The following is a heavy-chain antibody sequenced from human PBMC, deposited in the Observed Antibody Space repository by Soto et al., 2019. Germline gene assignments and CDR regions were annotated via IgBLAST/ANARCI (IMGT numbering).Heavy chain of an antibody. CDR2: IYYSGST. D-gene: IGHD1-7*01. V-gene: IGHV4-31*03. CDR1: GGSISSGGYY. Sequence: QVQLQESGPGLVKPSQTLSLTCTVSGGSISSGGYYWSWIRQHPGKGLEWIGYIYYSGSTYYNPSLKSRVTTSVDTSKNQFSLKLSSVTAADTAVYYCAREDWNYEKSVGTTYNWFDPWGQGTLVTVSS. J-gene: IGHJ5*02. CDR3: AREDWNYEKSVGTTYNWFDP.